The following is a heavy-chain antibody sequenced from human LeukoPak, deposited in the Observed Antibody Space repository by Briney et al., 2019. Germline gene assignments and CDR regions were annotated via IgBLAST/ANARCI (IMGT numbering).Heavy chain of an antibody. CDR1: GFTFSSYW. D-gene: IGHD6-13*01. J-gene: IGHJ4*02. Sequence: PGGSLRLSCAASGFTFSSYWMSWVRQAPGKGLEWVANIKEDGTEKYYVDSVKGRFTISRDNAKNSLYLHMNILRAEDTAVYFCARDLVPYCSNFDFWGQGTLVTVSS. CDR2: IKEDGTEK. CDR3: ARDLVPYCSNFDF. V-gene: IGHV3-7*04.